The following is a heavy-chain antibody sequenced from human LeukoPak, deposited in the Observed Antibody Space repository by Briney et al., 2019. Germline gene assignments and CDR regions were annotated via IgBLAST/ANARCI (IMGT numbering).Heavy chain of an antibody. V-gene: IGHV3-30*18. CDR1: GFTFSSYG. CDR2: ISYDGSNK. J-gene: IGHJ4*02. Sequence: PGGSLRLSCVASGFTFSSYGMHWVRQAPGKGLEWVAVISYDGSNKYYADSVKGRFTISRDNSKNTLYLQMNSLRAEDTAVYYCAKVHALWFGELSGPFDYWGQGTLVTVSS. CDR3: AKVHALWFGELSGPFDY. D-gene: IGHD3-10*01.